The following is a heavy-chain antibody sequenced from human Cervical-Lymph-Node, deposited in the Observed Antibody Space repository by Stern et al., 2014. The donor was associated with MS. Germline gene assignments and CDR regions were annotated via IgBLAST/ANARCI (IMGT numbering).Heavy chain of an antibody. J-gene: IGHJ6*02. Sequence: QLVESGGGVVQPGRSLRLSCAASGFTFSSYGMHWVRQAPGKGLEWVAVIWYDGSNKYYADSVKGRFTISRDNSKNTLYLQMNSLRAEDTAVYYCAREKIAENYYYYYGMDVWGQGTTVTVSS. D-gene: IGHD1-14*01. V-gene: IGHV3-33*01. CDR3: AREKIAENYYYYYGMDV. CDR1: GFTFSSYG. CDR2: IWYDGSNK.